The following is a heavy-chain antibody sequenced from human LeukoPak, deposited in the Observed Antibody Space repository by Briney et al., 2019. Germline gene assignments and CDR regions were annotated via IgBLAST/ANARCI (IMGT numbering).Heavy chain of an antibody. V-gene: IGHV3-53*01. D-gene: IGHD3-22*01. J-gene: IGHJ4*02. Sequence: GGSLRLSCAASGFTVSSNYMSWVRQAPGKGLEWVSVIYSGGSTYYADSVKGRFTISRDNSKNKLYLQMNSLRAEDTAVYYCALGYYYDSSGPAAFDYWGQGTLVTVSS. CDR2: IYSGGST. CDR3: ALGYYYDSSGPAAFDY. CDR1: GFTVSSNY.